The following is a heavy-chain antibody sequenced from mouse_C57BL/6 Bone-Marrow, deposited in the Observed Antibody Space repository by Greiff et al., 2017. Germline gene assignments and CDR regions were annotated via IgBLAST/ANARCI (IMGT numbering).Heavy chain of an antibody. V-gene: IGHV1-19*01. D-gene: IGHD2-4*01. CDR2: INPYNGGT. J-gene: IGHJ3*01. CDR3: ARSLRVYDYDWFAY. CDR1: GYTFTDYY. Sequence: VQLQQSGPVLVKPGASVKMSCKASGYTFTDYYMNWVKQSHGKSLEWIGVINPYNGGTSYNQKFKGKATLTVDKSSSTAYMELNSLTSEDSAVYYCARSLRVYDYDWFAYWGQGTLVTVSA.